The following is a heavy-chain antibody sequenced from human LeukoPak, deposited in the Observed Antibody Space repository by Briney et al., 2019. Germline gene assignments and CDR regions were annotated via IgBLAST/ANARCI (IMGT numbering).Heavy chain of an antibody. D-gene: IGHD6-19*01. J-gene: IGHJ6*03. CDR3: ARVGVNSSGLDYYYYYYYIDV. V-gene: IGHV4-59*01. CDR2: IYYSGST. Sequence: SETLSLTCTVSGGSISSYYLSWIRQPPGKGLEWIGYIYYSGSTNYNPSLKSRVTISVDTSKNQFSLKLSSVTAADTAVYYCARVGVNSSGLDYYYYYYYIDVWGKGTTVTDSS. CDR1: GGSISSYY.